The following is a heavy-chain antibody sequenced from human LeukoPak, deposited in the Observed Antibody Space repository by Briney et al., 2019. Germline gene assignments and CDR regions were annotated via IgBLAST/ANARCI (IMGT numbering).Heavy chain of an antibody. D-gene: IGHD1-26*01. CDR3: TTYYYYYYMDV. CDR1: GYSISSGYY. V-gene: IGHV4-38-2*02. J-gene: IGHJ6*03. CDR2: IYYSGST. Sequence: SETLSLTCTVSGYSISSGYYWGWIRQPPGKGLEWIGSIYYSGSTYYNPSLKSRVTISVDTSKNQFSLKLSSVTAADTAVYYCTTYYYYYYMDVWGKGTTVTVSS.